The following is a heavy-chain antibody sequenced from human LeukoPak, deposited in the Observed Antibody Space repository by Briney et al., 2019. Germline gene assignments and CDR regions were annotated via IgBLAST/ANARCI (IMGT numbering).Heavy chain of an antibody. CDR3: ARDGKSQGQYCSSTSCYAYYYYGMDV. CDR2: IYYSGST. CDR1: GGSISSGGYY. Sequence: PSETLSLTCIVSGGSISSGGYYWLWLRQHPGKGLEWIGYIYYSGSTYYNPSLKSRVTISVDTSKNQFSLKLSSVTAADTAVYYCARDGKSQGQYCSSTSCYAYYYYGMDVWGQGTTVTVSS. J-gene: IGHJ6*02. V-gene: IGHV4-31*03. D-gene: IGHD2-2*01.